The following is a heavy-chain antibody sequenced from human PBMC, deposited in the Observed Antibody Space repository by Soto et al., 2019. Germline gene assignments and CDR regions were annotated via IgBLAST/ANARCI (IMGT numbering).Heavy chain of an antibody. V-gene: IGHV1-46*01. CDR3: ARVRGYCTNGVCYTVDY. J-gene: IGHJ4*02. Sequence: ASVKVSCKASGYTFTSYYMHWVRQAPGQGLEWMGIINPSGGSTSYAQKFQGRVTMTRDTSTSTVYMELSSLRSEDTAVYYCARVRGYCTNGVCYTVDYWGQGTLVTVSS. D-gene: IGHD2-8*01. CDR1: GYTFTSYY. CDR2: INPSGGST.